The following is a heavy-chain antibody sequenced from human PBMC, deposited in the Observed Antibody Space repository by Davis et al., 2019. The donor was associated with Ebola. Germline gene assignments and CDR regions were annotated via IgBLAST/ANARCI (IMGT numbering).Heavy chain of an antibody. CDR1: GYTFTSYG. CDR3: ARQLATRDRGYYYYGMDV. D-gene: IGHD6-13*01. V-gene: IGHV1-18*01. Sequence: ASVKVSCKASGYTFTSYGISWVRRAPGQGLEWMGWISAYNGNTNYAQKLQGRVTMTTDTSTSTAYMELRSLRSDDTAVYYCARQLATRDRGYYYYGMDVWGQGTTVTVSS. J-gene: IGHJ6*02. CDR2: ISAYNGNT.